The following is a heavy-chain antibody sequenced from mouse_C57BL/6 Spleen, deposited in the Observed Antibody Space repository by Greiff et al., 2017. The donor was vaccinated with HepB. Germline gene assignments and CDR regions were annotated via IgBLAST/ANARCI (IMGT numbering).Heavy chain of an antibody. Sequence: QVQLQQSGAELAKPGASVKLSCKASGYTFTSYWMHWVKQRPGQGLEWTGYINPSSGYTKYNQKFKDKATLTADKSSSTAYMQLSSLTYEDSAVYYCARSHITTVWYFDVWGTGTTVTVSS. V-gene: IGHV1-7*01. D-gene: IGHD1-1*01. CDR2: INPSSGYT. CDR1: GYTFTSYW. CDR3: ARSHITTVWYFDV. J-gene: IGHJ1*03.